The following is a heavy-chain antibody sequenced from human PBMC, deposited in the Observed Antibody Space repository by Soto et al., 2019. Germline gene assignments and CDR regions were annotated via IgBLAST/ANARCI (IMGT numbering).Heavy chain of an antibody. CDR1: GFTFRTYA. Sequence: PGGSLRLSCTASGFTFRTYAMTWFRQAPGRGLEWVSAISGSAGTFYATSVKGRFTISRDNAKNSLHLQMNSLRAEDTAVYYCARDRRLGELSNYGIDVWGQGTTVTVSS. V-gene: IGHV3-23*01. J-gene: IGHJ6*02. CDR3: ARDRRLGELSNYGIDV. D-gene: IGHD3-16*02. CDR2: ISGSAGT.